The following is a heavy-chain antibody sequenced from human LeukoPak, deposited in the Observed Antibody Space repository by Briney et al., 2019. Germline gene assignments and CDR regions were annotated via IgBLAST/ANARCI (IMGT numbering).Heavy chain of an antibody. CDR2: IYHSGST. J-gene: IGHJ4*02. CDR3: ARAHCSGGRCPFDY. CDR1: GYSISSGYC. Sequence: SETLSLTCTVSGYSISSGYCWGWIRQPPGKGLEWIGSIYHSGSTYYNPSLKSRVTISVDTSKNQFSLKLSSVTAADTAVYYCARAHCSGGRCPFDYWGQGTLVTVSS. D-gene: IGHD2-15*01. V-gene: IGHV4-38-2*02.